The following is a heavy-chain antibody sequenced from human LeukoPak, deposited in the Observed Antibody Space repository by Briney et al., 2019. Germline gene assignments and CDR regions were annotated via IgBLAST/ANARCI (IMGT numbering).Heavy chain of an antibody. Sequence: ASVKVSCKASGGTFSSYAISWVRQAPGQGLEWMGRIIPILGIANYAQKFQGRVTITADKSTSTAYMELSSLRSEDTAVYYCARANSPLSIAAAGVDYWGQGTLVTVSS. J-gene: IGHJ4*02. CDR2: IIPILGIA. V-gene: IGHV1-69*04. CDR1: GGTFSSYA. D-gene: IGHD6-13*01. CDR3: ARANSPLSIAAAGVDY.